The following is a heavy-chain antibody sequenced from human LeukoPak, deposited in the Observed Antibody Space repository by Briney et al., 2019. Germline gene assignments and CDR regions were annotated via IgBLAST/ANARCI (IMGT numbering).Heavy chain of an antibody. Sequence: ASVKVSRTASGYTFTSYGIRWVRQAPGQGLEWMGWISAYNGNTNYAQKLQGRVTMTTDTSTSTAYMELRSLRSDDTAVYYCARSDWLQGSDFDYWGQGTLVTVSS. CDR3: ARSDWLQGSDFDY. CDR1: GYTFTSYG. D-gene: IGHD3-9*01. CDR2: ISAYNGNT. V-gene: IGHV1-18*01. J-gene: IGHJ4*02.